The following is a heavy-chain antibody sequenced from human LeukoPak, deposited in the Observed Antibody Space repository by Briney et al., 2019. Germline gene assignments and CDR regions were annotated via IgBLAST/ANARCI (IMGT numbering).Heavy chain of an antibody. CDR3: ARKTYGSGSYLDY. V-gene: IGHV4-61*02. J-gene: IGHJ4*02. CDR2: IYTSGST. Sequence: SETLSLTCTVSGGSISSGSYYWRWVRQPAGKGLEWIGRIYTSGSTNYNPSLKSRVTISVDTSKNQFSLKLSSVTAADTAVYYCARKTYGSGSYLDYWGQGTLVTVSS. D-gene: IGHD3-10*01. CDR1: GGSISSGSYY.